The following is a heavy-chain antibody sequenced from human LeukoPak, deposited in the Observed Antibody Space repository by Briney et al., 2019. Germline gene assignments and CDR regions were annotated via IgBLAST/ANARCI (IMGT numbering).Heavy chain of an antibody. CDR3: AREMRAYCGGDCPDAFDI. V-gene: IGHV4-31*03. D-gene: IGHD2-21*02. J-gene: IGHJ3*02. CDR1: GGSISSDGYY. CDR2: IYYSGTT. Sequence: SETLSLTCTVSGGSISSDGYYWSWIRQLPGKGLEWTGYIYYSGTTYYNPSLESRLTMSVDTSENQFSLKLSSVTAADTAVYYCAREMRAYCGGDCPDAFDIWGQGTMVTVSS.